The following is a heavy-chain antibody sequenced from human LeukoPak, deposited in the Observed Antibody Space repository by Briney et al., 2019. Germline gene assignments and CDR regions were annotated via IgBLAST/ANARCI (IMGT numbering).Heavy chain of an antibody. Sequence: PGGYLRLYCAASGFTFSMYAMNWVRQAPGKGLEWVSGISGSGGSTYYADSVKGRFTISRDNSKNTLYLQMNSLRAEDTAVYHCAKGRKSYYYGMDVWGQGTTVTVSS. CDR1: GFTFSMYA. D-gene: IGHD1-14*01. J-gene: IGHJ6*02. CDR3: AKGRKSYYYGMDV. V-gene: IGHV3-23*01. CDR2: ISGSGGST.